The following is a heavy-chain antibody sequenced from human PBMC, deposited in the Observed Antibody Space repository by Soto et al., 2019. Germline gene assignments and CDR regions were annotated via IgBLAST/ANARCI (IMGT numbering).Heavy chain of an antibody. D-gene: IGHD6-13*01. Sequence: SETLSLTCTVSGGSIRSGGYYWSWVRQNPRRGLEWIGNIYYSGNTYYNPSLKSRLTISVDTSKNQFSLNLSSVTADDTAVYYCAKDLAVAGANYYGMDVWGQGTTVTVSS. CDR1: GGSIRSGGYY. CDR2: IYYSGNT. V-gene: IGHV4-31*03. J-gene: IGHJ6*02. CDR3: AKDLAVAGANYYGMDV.